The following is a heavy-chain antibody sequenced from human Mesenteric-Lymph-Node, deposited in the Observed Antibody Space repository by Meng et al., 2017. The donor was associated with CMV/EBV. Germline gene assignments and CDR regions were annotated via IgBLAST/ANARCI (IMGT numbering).Heavy chain of an antibody. Sequence: ASVKVSCKASGYTFTGYYMHWVRQAPGQGLEWMGWINPNSGGTNYAQKFQGRVTMTRDTSISTAYMELSRLRSDDTAVYYCARVSYGSGSCEDAFDIWGQGTMVTVSS. D-gene: IGHD3-10*01. CDR3: ARVSYGSGSCEDAFDI. J-gene: IGHJ3*02. CDR1: GYTFTGYY. V-gene: IGHV1-2*02. CDR2: INPNSGGT.